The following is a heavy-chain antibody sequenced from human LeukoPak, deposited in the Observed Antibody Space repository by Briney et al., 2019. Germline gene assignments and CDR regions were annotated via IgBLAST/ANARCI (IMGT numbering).Heavy chain of an antibody. CDR1: GGSISSYY. D-gene: IGHD4-11*01. Sequence: SETLSLTCTVSGGSISSYYWSWIRQPPGKGLEWIGYIYYSGSTNYNPSLKSRVTITVDTSKNQFSLKLSSATAADTAVYYCARATVTTFDYWGQGTLVTVSS. V-gene: IGHV4-59*01. CDR3: ARATVTTFDY. J-gene: IGHJ4*02. CDR2: IYYSGST.